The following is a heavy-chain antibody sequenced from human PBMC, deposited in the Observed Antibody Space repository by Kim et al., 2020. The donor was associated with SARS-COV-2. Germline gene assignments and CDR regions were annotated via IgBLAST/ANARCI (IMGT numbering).Heavy chain of an antibody. CDR3: AITARVPQI. CDR2: ISGDSGDT. D-gene: IGHD2-2*01. Sequence: GGSLRLSCAASGFIFSNYYMSWLRQAPGKGLESISYISGDSGDTKYLDSVKGRFTISRDNANNSLYLQMNGLRAEDTAIYYCAITARVPQIWGQGTLVTVSS. CDR1: GFIFSNYY. J-gene: IGHJ4*02. V-gene: IGHV3-11*03.